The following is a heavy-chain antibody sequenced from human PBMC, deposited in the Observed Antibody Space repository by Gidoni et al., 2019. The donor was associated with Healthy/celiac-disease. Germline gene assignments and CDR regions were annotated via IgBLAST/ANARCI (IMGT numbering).Heavy chain of an antibody. CDR2: ISYDGSNK. V-gene: IGHV3-30-3*01. CDR3: ARGNQLRYFDWLLGYFDL. J-gene: IGHJ2*01. Sequence: QVQLVESGGGVVQPGRSLRLSCAASGFTFSSYAMHWVRQAPGKGLEWVAVISYDGSNKYYADSVKGRFTISRDNSKNTLYLQMNSLRAEDTAVYYCARGNQLRYFDWLLGYFDLWGRGTLVTVSS. CDR1: GFTFSSYA. D-gene: IGHD3-9*01.